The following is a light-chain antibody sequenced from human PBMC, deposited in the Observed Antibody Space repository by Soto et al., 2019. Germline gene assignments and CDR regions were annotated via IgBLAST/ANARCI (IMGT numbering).Light chain of an antibody. Sequence: QSAPIQPASVLGSPGPAITICCTHTSRDVSGSNYFSWNKHHQQRHTNPLIYAVSYRPSGVASRFSGSKSGNTASLTISGLQAEDEADYYCSSYISSNTLEVFGVGTKVTV. CDR3: SSYISSNTLEV. J-gene: IGLJ1*01. CDR1: SRDVSGSNY. V-gene: IGLV2-14*01. CDR2: AVS.